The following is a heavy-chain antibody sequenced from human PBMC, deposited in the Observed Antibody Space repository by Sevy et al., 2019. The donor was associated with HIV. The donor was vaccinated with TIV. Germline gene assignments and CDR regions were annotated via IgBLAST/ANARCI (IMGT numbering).Heavy chain of an antibody. CDR2: ISGSGDST. Sequence: GGSLRLSCAASGFTFSNYAMSWVRQAPGKGLEWVSDISGSGDSTYYAYSVKGRFTISRDNSKNTLYLQMSRLRADDSAVYYCAKLYYDFWSGYYPHTFDFWGQGTMVTVSS. J-gene: IGHJ3*01. V-gene: IGHV3-23*01. CDR1: GFTFSNYA. CDR3: AKLYYDFWSGYYPHTFDF. D-gene: IGHD3-3*01.